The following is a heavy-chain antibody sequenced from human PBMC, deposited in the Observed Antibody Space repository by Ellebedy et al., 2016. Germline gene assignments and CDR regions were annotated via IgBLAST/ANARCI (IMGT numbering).Heavy chain of an antibody. CDR3: ARVRSTVTTGWFDP. D-gene: IGHD4-17*01. CDR1: GGSISSYY. CDR2: IHYSGST. V-gene: IGHV4-59*08. Sequence: SETLSLTCTVSGGSISSYYWSWFRQPPGKRLEWIGYIHYSGSTNCDPSLKSRVAMSLDTSNNQFSLKLNSVTAADTAVYYCARVRSTVTTGWFDPWGQGTLVTVSS. J-gene: IGHJ5*02.